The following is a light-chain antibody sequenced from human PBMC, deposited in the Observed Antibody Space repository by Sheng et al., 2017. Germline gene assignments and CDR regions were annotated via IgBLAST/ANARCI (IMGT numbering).Light chain of an antibody. Sequence: EIVLTQSPGTLSLSPGERATLSCRASQRLSSGYLAWYQQKPGQALRLLIFDTSSRATGIPDRFRGSGSGTDFTLTISRLEPEDFAVYYCQQYNDWPMYTFGQGTKLEIK. CDR1: QRLSSGY. V-gene: IGKV3-20*01. J-gene: IGKJ2*01. CDR2: DTS. CDR3: QQYNDWPMYT.